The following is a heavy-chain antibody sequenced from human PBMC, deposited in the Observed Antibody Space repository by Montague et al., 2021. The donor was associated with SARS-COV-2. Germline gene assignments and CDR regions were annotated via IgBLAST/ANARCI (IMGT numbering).Heavy chain of an antibody. CDR3: SREHVDTLGTDGMDV. J-gene: IGHJ6*02. CDR1: GFDFSSYD. D-gene: IGHD5-18*01. V-gene: IGHV3-30*04. Sequence: SLRLSCAASGFDFSSYDMHWVRQAPGKGLECVAVISYHGLNKHVAESVKGRFTVSRDNSKNTLYLQMNSLRTEDTAIYYCSREHVDTLGTDGMDVWGQGTTVTVSS. CDR2: ISYHGLNK.